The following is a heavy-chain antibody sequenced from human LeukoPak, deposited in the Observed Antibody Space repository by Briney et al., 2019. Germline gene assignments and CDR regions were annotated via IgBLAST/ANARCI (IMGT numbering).Heavy chain of an antibody. J-gene: IGHJ6*02. CDR3: ARGRGPSSGWFSAPLDYYYGMDV. Sequence: SETLSLTCTVSGGSISSYYWSWIRQPPGKGLEWIGYIYYSGSTNYNPSLKSRVTISVDTSKNQFSLKLSSVTAADTAVYYCARGRGPSSGWFSAPLDYYYGMDVWGQGTTVTVSS. V-gene: IGHV4-59*01. CDR1: GGSISSYY. D-gene: IGHD6-19*01. CDR2: IYYSGST.